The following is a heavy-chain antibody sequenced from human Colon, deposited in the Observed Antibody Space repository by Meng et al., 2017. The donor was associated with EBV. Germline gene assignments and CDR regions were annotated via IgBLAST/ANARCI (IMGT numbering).Heavy chain of an antibody. V-gene: IGHV4-4*02. D-gene: IGHD2-21*02. CDR2: IYHSGST. J-gene: IGHJ4*02. Sequence: DAAHVSPAGTSPLTCVVSGGSLSSRNWWCWFRQPPGKGLEWFGEIYHSGSTNYNPSLKSRVTISVDESKNQFSLRLSSVTAADTAVYYCARVGAYCGGDCYHPRWGQGTLVTVSS. CDR3: ARVGAYCGGDCYHPR. CDR1: GGSLSSRNW.